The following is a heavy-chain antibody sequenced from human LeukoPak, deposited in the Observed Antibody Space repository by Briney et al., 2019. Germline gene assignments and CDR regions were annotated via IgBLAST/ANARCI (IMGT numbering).Heavy chain of an antibody. Sequence: GGSLRLSCAASGFTFDDYAMHWVRQAPGKGLEWVSGISWNSGSIGYADSVKGRFTISRDNAKNSLYLQMNSLRAEDTALYYCAKPGHTAMVSPSWLDPWGQGTLVAVSS. D-gene: IGHD5-18*01. J-gene: IGHJ5*02. V-gene: IGHV3-9*01. CDR1: GFTFDDYA. CDR3: AKPGHTAMVSPSWLDP. CDR2: ISWNSGSI.